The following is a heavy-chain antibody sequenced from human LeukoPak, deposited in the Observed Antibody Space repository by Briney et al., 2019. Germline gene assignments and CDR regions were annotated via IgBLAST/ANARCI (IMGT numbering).Heavy chain of an antibody. J-gene: IGHJ4*02. CDR3: ARERYGSGSCYFDY. Sequence: PSETLSLTCTVSGGSISSSSYYWSWIRQPPGKGLEWIGYIYYSGSTNYNPSLKSRVTISVDTSKNQFSLKLSTVTAADTAVYYCARERYGSGSCYFDYWGQGTLVTVSS. V-gene: IGHV4-61*01. CDR1: GGSISSSSYY. D-gene: IGHD3-10*01. CDR2: IYYSGST.